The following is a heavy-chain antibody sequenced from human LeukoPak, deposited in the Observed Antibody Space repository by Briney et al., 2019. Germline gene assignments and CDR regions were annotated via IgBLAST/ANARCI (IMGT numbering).Heavy chain of an antibody. D-gene: IGHD3-10*01. CDR3: AREAYYYGSGSYYSYMDV. J-gene: IGHJ6*03. V-gene: IGHV4-61*01. Sequence: SETLSLTCTVSGGSISSGSYYWSWIRQPPGKGLEWIGYIYYSGSTNYNPSLKSRVTISVDTSKNQFSLKLSSVTAADTAVYYCAREAYYYGSGSYYSYMDVWGKGTTVTVSS. CDR2: IYYSGST. CDR1: GGSISSGSYY.